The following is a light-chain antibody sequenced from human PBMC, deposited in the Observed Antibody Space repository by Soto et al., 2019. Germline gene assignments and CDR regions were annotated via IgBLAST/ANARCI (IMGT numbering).Light chain of an antibody. V-gene: IGKV1-5*01. CDR3: QQYNSYLWT. CDR1: QSISSW. J-gene: IGKJ1*01. CDR2: GAS. Sequence: DIQMTQSPSTLSASVGDRVTITCRASQSISSWLAWYQQKPGKAPKLLIYGASSLESGVPSRFSGSGSGTEFTLTISSLQPDDFATYYCQQYNSYLWTFGQGTKVEIK.